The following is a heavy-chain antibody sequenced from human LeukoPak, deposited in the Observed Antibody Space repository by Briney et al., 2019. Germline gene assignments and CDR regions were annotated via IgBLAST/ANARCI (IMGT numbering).Heavy chain of an antibody. J-gene: IGHJ3*02. V-gene: IGHV4-34*01. D-gene: IGHD1-26*01. CDR3: ARAPPGESGSYSHGCYAFDI. CDR1: GGSFSGYY. Sequence: SETLSLTCAVYGGSFSGYYWSWIRQPPGKGLEWIGEINHSGSTNYNPSLKSRVTISVDTSKNQFSLKLSSVTAADTAVYYCARAPPGESGSYSHGCYAFDIWGQGTMVSVSS. CDR2: INHSGST.